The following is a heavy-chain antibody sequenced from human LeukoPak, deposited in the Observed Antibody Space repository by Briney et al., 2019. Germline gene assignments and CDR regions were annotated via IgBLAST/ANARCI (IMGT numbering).Heavy chain of an antibody. Sequence: GGSLRLSCAASGFSFSIYAMSWVRQAPGKGLEWVSAISGSGGSTYYADSVKGRFTISRDNSKTTLYLQMNSLRAEDTAVYYCAKDPLTFGGVPSYFDSWGQGTLVTVSS. CDR3: AKDPLTFGGVPSYFDS. D-gene: IGHD3-16*01. CDR2: ISGSGGST. CDR1: GFSFSIYA. V-gene: IGHV3-23*01. J-gene: IGHJ4*02.